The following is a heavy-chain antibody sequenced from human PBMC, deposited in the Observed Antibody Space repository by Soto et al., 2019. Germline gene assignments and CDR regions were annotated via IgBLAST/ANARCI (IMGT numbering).Heavy chain of an antibody. CDR1: GGSISSGGYY. CDR2: IYYSRST. Sequence: SETLSLTCTVSGGSISSGGYYWSWIRQHPGKGLEWIGYIYYSRSTYCNPSLKSRVTISVDTSKNQFSLKLSSVTAADTAVYYCARGAPLPYYYGSGTYLPNWFDPWGQGTLVTVSS. V-gene: IGHV4-31*03. D-gene: IGHD3-10*01. CDR3: ARGAPLPYYYGSGTYLPNWFDP. J-gene: IGHJ5*02.